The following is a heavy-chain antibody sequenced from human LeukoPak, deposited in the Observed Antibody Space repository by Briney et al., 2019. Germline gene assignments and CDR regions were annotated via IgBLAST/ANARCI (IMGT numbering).Heavy chain of an antibody. Sequence: GGSLRLSCAASGFTFSSYSMNWVRQAPGKGLEWVSSISSSSSYIHYADSVKGRFTISRDNAKNSLYLRMNSLRAEDTAVYYCAREKWAADTGWFDPWGQGTLVTVSS. CDR2: ISSSSSYI. V-gene: IGHV3-21*01. CDR3: AREKWAADTGWFDP. CDR1: GFTFSSYS. J-gene: IGHJ5*02. D-gene: IGHD6-13*01.